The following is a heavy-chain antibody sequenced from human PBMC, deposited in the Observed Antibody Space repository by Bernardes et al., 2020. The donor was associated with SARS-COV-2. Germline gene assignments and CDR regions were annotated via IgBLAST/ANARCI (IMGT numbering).Heavy chain of an antibody. D-gene: IGHD5-18*01. V-gene: IGHV4-59*08. CDR3: ARHGGYYQGSSRRYGVDV. Sequence: SETLSLTCTVSGGSISSYYWSWIRQPPGKRLEWIGYFHNSGSTNYNPSLKSRVTISVDTSTNQFSLKLRSVTAAETAVYYCARHGGYYQGSSRRYGVDVWGQGTTVTVSS. CDR2: FHNSGST. CDR1: GGSISSYY. J-gene: IGHJ6*02.